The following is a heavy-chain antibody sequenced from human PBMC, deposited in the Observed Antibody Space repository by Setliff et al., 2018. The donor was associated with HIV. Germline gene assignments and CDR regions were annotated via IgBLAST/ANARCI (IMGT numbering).Heavy chain of an antibody. CDR2: ISAYNGNT. J-gene: IGHJ4*02. V-gene: IGHV1-18*01. D-gene: IGHD3-9*01. CDR3: ASGCLIGGSGPCRNFEF. Sequence: ASVKVSCKASGYTFTSYGISWVRQAPGQGLEWMGWISAYNGNTNYAQKLQGRLTMTKDTSTSTVYMELSSLKSDDTAVYYCASGCLIGGSGPCRNFEFWGQGTLVTVSS. CDR1: GYTFTSYG.